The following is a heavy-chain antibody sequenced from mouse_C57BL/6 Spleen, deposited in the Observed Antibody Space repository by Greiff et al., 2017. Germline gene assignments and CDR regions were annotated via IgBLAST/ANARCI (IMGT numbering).Heavy chain of an antibody. D-gene: IGHD2-3*01. Sequence: EVQLQQSGPELVKPGASVKISCKASGYTFTDYYMNWVKQSHGKSLEWIGDINPNNGGTSYNQKFKGKATLTVDKSSSTAYMELRSLTSEDSAVYYCARRWLLRTGAMDYWGQGTSVTVSS. CDR1: GYTFTDYY. V-gene: IGHV1-26*01. CDR3: ARRWLLRTGAMDY. J-gene: IGHJ4*01. CDR2: INPNNGGT.